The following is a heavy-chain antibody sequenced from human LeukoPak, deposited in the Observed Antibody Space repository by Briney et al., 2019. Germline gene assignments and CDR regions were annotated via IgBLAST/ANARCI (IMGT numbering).Heavy chain of an antibody. Sequence: GGSLRLSCAASGFTFSSYWMTWVRQAPGKGLEWVANIKQDGSEKYHVDSVRGRLTISRDNAKTSLYLQMNSLRAEDTAVYYCARGRPHGNDYWGQGTLVTVSS. J-gene: IGHJ4*02. CDR2: IKQDGSEK. D-gene: IGHD4-23*01. CDR1: GFTFSSYW. V-gene: IGHV3-7*03. CDR3: ARGRPHGNDY.